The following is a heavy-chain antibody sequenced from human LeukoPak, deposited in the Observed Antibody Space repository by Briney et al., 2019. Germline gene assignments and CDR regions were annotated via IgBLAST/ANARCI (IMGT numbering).Heavy chain of an antibody. V-gene: IGHV3-7*03. CDR3: ARSIPYGTTWYXRSDY. CDR1: GFPFSSYS. CDR2: IKPDGTTK. Sequence: GGSLRLSCAASGFPFSSYSMTWVRQAPGKGLEWVANIKPDGTTKFYVDSVKGRFTISRDNALNSLYLQMNSLRAEDTAIYYCARSIPYGTTWYXRSDYWGXXTLVTVSS. J-gene: IGHJ4*01. D-gene: IGHD6-13*01.